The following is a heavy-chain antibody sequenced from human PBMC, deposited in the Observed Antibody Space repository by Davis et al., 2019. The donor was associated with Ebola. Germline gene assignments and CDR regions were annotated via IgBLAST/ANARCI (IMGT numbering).Heavy chain of an antibody. Sequence: MPSETLSLTCSASGGPISSYYWSWIRQPPGKGLEWIGYIYYSGSTNYNPSLKSRVTISVDTSKNQLSLKLSSVTAADTAVYYCASSRALYYYNSSGYYSRGGYFDYWGQGTLVTVSS. CDR3: ASSRALYYYNSSGYYSRGGYFDY. CDR1: GGPISSYY. D-gene: IGHD3-22*01. CDR2: IYYSGST. V-gene: IGHV4-59*01. J-gene: IGHJ4*02.